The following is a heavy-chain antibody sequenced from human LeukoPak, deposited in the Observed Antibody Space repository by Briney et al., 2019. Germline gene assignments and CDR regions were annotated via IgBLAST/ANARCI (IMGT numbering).Heavy chain of an antibody. Sequence: WASVKVSCKASGYTFTSYGISWVRQAPGQGLEWMGWINTYNGNTNYAQRLQGRVTMTTDTSTSTAYMELRSLRSDDTAVYYCARNTIYYYYMDVWGKGTTVTISS. CDR1: GYTFTSYG. CDR2: INTYNGNT. V-gene: IGHV1-18*01. CDR3: ARNTIYYYYMDV. J-gene: IGHJ6*03. D-gene: IGHD3-3*01.